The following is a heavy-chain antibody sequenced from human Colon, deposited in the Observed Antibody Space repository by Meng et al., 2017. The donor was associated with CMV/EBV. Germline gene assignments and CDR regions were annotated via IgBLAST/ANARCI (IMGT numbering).Heavy chain of an antibody. CDR2: VSGTGAST. CDR1: GFTFTTYG. D-gene: IGHD6-25*01. J-gene: IGHJ4*02. CDR3: AKGGAAAGYYFDY. Sequence: GESLKISCAASGFTFTTYGMTWVRQAPGKGLEWVSSVSGTGASTYYADSVKGRFTISRDNSKNMVYLQVNSLRAEDTAVYYCAKGGAAAGYYFDYWGQGTLVTVSS. V-gene: IGHV3-23*01.